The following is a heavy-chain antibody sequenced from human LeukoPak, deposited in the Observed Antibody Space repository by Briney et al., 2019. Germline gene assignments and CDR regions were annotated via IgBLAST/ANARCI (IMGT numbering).Heavy chain of an antibody. J-gene: IGHJ4*02. CDR2: IYYSGST. Sequence: PSETLSLTCTVSGGSVNSGGYYWGWIRQPPGKGLEWIGSIYYSGSTYYNPSLKSGVTIFLDMSRNRFSLKLSSVTAPDTAVYYCARLLCGGGNCLSYFDYWGQGLLVTVSS. CDR1: GGSVNSGGYY. D-gene: IGHD4-23*01. CDR3: ARLLCGGGNCLSYFDY. V-gene: IGHV4-39*01.